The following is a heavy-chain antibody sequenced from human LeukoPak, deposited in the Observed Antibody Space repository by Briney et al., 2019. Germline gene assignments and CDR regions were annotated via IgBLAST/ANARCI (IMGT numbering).Heavy chain of an antibody. V-gene: IGHV4-34*01. D-gene: IGHD2-2*01. Sequence: PSETLSLTCAVYGGSFSGYYWSWIRQPPGKGLEWIGEINHSGSTNYNPSLKSQVTISVDTSKNQFSLKLSSVTAADTAVYYCARGHYCSSTSCLNWFDPWGQGTLVTVSS. CDR3: ARGHYCSSTSCLNWFDP. J-gene: IGHJ5*02. CDR2: INHSGST. CDR1: GGSFSGYY.